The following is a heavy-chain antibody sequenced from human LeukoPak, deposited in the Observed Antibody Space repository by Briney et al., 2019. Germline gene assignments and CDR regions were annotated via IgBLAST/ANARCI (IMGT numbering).Heavy chain of an antibody. CDR2: ISGSGGST. D-gene: IGHD3-10*01. CDR3: ATNQRITTVRGVIPFPYYFDY. CDR1: GFTFSSYA. V-gene: IGHV3-23*01. Sequence: GGSLRLSCAASGFTFSSYAVSWVRQAPGKGLEWVSAISGSGGSTYYADSVKGRFTISRDNSKNTLYLQMNSLRAEDTAVYYCATNQRITTVRGVIPFPYYFDYWGQGTLVTVSS. J-gene: IGHJ4*02.